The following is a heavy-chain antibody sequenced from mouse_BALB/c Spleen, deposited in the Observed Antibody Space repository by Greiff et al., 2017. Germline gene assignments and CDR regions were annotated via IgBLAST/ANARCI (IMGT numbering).Heavy chain of an antibody. D-gene: IGHD2-4*01. V-gene: IGHV5-4*02. CDR3: ARDGDIYYDYVAY. Sequence: EVMLVESGGGLVKPGGSLKLSCAASGFTFSDYYMYWVRQTPEKRLEWVATISDGGSYTYYPDSVKGRFTISRDNAKNNQYLQMSSLKSEDTAMYYCARDGDIYYDYVAYWGQGTTLTVSS. J-gene: IGHJ2*01. CDR1: GFTFSDYY. CDR2: ISDGGSYT.